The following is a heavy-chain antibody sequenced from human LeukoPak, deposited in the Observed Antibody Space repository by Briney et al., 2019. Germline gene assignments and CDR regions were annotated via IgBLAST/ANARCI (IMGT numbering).Heavy chain of an antibody. CDR2: ISGSGGNT. CDR1: GFSFSSYA. J-gene: IGHJ4*02. V-gene: IGHV3-23*01. Sequence: GGSLRLSCVAPGFSFSSYAMSWVRQAPGKGLEWVSAISGSGGNTYYADSVKGRFTISRDNSKNTLYLQMNSLRAQDTAVYYCAKDSEVYWGQGTLVTVSS. CDR3: AKDSEVY.